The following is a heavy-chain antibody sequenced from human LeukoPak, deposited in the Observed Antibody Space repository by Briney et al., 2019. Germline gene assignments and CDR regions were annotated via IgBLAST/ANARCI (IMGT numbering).Heavy chain of an antibody. J-gene: IGHJ6*02. V-gene: IGHV3-49*04. Sequence: QAGGSLRLSCITSGFTFGDYAMSWVRQAPGKGLEWVGVISSKTYGRTTEYAASVKGRFSTSRDDSRGIAYLQMDSLKIEDMAVYYCSKVTGYSDSWSGYYRGNNYGLDDWGQGTAVIVSS. CDR1: GFTFGDYA. D-gene: IGHD3-3*01. CDR3: SKVTGYSDSWSGYYRGNNYGLDD. CDR2: ISSKTYGRTT.